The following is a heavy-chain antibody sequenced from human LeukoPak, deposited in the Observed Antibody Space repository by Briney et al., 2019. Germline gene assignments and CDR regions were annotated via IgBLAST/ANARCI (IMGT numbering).Heavy chain of an antibody. CDR3: ARGTIAVAGSFDY. J-gene: IGHJ4*02. CDR1: GGSISSSSYY. Sequence: PSETLSLTCTVSGGSISSSSYYWGWIRQPPGKGLEWIGEINHSGSTNYNPSLKSRVTISVDTSKNQFSLKLSSVTAADTAVYYCARGTIAVAGSFDYWGQGTLVTVSS. V-gene: IGHV4-39*07. CDR2: INHSGST. D-gene: IGHD6-19*01.